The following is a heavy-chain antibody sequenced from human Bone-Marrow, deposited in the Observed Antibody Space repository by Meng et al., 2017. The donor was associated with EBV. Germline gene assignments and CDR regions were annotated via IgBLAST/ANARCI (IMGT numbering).Heavy chain of an antibody. Sequence: TRQYSLHAQPISTHSLTLTCTFAGCARNIIGAGVGWILQPPGKALEWIALIYCDEDKRYSPSLESRLTITKDTSKEQVVLTMTNMDAVDTATYYCAHRPDRRFTWFDPWGQGTLVTVSS. CDR1: GCARNIIGAG. V-gene: IGHV2-5*02. CDR2: IYCDEDK. D-gene: IGHD3-10*01. J-gene: IGHJ5*02. CDR3: AHRPDRRFTWFDP.